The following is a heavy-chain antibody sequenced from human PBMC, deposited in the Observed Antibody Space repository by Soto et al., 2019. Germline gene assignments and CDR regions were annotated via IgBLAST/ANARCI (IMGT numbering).Heavy chain of an antibody. CDR2: IYYSGST. J-gene: IGHJ4*02. Sequence: QVQLQESGPGLVKPSQTLSLTCTVSGGSISSGGYYWSWIRQHPGKGLEWIGYIYYSGSTYYNPSLKSRFTISEDTSKNQFPLKLSSVTAADTAVYYCARDGSGYSFFDYWGQGPLVTVSS. V-gene: IGHV4-31*03. CDR1: GGSISSGGYY. D-gene: IGHD3-22*01. CDR3: ARDGSGYSFFDY.